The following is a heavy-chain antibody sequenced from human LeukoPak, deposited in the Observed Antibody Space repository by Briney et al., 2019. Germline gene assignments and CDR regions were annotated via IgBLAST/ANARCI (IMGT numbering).Heavy chain of an antibody. Sequence: GGSLRLSCAASGFTFSSYGMHWVRQAPGKGLEWVAVISYDGSNKYYADSVKGRFTISRDNSKNTLYLQMNSLRAEDTAVYYCARGPSRTAMPKGGSDFDYWGQGTLVTVSS. V-gene: IGHV3-30*03. D-gene: IGHD5-18*01. CDR2: ISYDGSNK. CDR1: GFTFSSYG. CDR3: ARGPSRTAMPKGGSDFDY. J-gene: IGHJ4*02.